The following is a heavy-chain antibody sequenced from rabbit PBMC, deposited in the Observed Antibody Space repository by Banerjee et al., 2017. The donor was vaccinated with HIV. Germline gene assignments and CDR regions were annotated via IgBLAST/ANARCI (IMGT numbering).Heavy chain of an antibody. CDR2: INTSSGNS. CDR1: GFSFSNRYV. Sequence: QEQLEESGGDLVKPGRSLTLTCTASGFSFSNRYVMCWVRQAPGKGLEWIACINTSSGNSVYASWAKGRFTISKTSSTTVTLQMTNLTAADMATYFCARSHSYDDYGVIGWNFNLWGPGTLVTVS. D-gene: IGHD2-1*01. CDR3: ARSHSYDDYGVIGWNFNL. J-gene: IGHJ4*01. V-gene: IGHV1S45*01.